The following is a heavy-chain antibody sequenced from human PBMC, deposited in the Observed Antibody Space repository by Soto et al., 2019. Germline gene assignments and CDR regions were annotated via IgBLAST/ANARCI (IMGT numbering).Heavy chain of an antibody. CDR2: ISGSGGST. Sequence: GGSLRLSCAASGFTFSSYAMSWVRQAPGKGLEWVSAISGSGGSTYYADSVKGRFTISRDNSKNTLYLQMNSLRAEDTAVYYCAKTGHAGTPYYYYGMDVWGQGTTVNVSS. V-gene: IGHV3-23*01. D-gene: IGHD1-1*01. CDR3: AKTGHAGTPYYYYGMDV. J-gene: IGHJ6*02. CDR1: GFTFSSYA.